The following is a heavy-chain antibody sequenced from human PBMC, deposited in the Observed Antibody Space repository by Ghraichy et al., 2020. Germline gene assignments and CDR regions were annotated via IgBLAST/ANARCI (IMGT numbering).Heavy chain of an antibody. CDR1: GGTFSSYA. CDR3: ARARIRYCSGGSCSIQPPHAFDI. Sequence: SVKVSCKASGGTFSSYAISWVRQAPGQGLEWMGGIIPIFGTANYAQKFQGRVTITADKSTSTAYMELSSLRSEDTAVYYCARARIRYCSGGSCSIQPPHAFDIWGQGTMVTVSS. D-gene: IGHD2-15*01. CDR2: IIPIFGTA. V-gene: IGHV1-69*06. J-gene: IGHJ3*02.